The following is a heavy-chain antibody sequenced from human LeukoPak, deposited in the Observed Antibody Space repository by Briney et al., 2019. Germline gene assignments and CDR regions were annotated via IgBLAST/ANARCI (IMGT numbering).Heavy chain of an antibody. V-gene: IGHV1-2*06. CDR1: GYTFTGYY. D-gene: IGHD3-3*01. Sequence: ASVKVSCKASGYTFTGYYTHWVRQAPGQGLEWMGRINPNSGGINYAQKFQGRVTMTRDTSISTAYMELSRLRSDDTAVYYCARDLVNFWSGFLHYGMDVWGQGTTVTVSS. CDR2: INPNSGGI. CDR3: ARDLVNFWSGFLHYGMDV. J-gene: IGHJ6*02.